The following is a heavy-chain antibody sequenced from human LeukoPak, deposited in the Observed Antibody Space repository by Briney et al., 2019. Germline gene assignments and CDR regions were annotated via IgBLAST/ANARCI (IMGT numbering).Heavy chain of an antibody. CDR2: IYPRDFDT. J-gene: IGHJ3*02. V-gene: IGHV5-51*01. CDR1: GYSFITYW. D-gene: IGHD3-16*01. CDR3: ARRHLSARAFDI. Sequence: GESLQISCKASGYSFITYWIGWVSQMPGKGLEWMGIIYPRDFDTRYSPSFQGQVTIPAHKSITTAYLQWSSLKSSDTAMYYCARRHLSARAFDIWGQGTMVTVSS.